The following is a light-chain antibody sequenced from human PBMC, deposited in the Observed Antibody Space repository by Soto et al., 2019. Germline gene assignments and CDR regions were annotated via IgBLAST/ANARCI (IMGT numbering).Light chain of an antibody. CDR2: KIS. CDR1: QSLVHSDGNTY. J-gene: IGKJ2*01. V-gene: IGKV2-24*01. Sequence: DIVMTQTPLSSPVTLGQPASISCRSSQSLVHSDGNTYLSWLQQRPGQPPRLLIYKISNRSSGVPDRLSGSGAGTDFTLKISRVEAEDVGVYYCMQATQFPWYTFGQGTKLEIK. CDR3: MQATQFPWYT.